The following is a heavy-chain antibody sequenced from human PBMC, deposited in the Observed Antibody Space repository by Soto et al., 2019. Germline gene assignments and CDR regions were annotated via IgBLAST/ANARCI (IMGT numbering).Heavy chain of an antibody. J-gene: IGHJ5*02. CDR1: GYSFTTSA. V-gene: IGHV1-3*01. CDR3: ARSSSGGNWFDP. CDR2: INAANGYP. Sequence: GASVKVSCKASGYSFTTSAIHWVRQAPGQRFEWMGWINAANGYPKYSQKLQGRITITSDTSASTAYMELNSLTSEDTAVYYCARSSSGGNWFDPWGQGTLVTVPQ. D-gene: IGHD3-10*01.